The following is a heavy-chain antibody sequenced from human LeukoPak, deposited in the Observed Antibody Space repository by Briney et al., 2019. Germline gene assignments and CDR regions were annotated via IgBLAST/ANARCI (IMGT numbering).Heavy chain of an antibody. J-gene: IGHJ3*02. CDR1: GITFSRFS. CDR2: ISSSSSNI. CDR3: ARTDDVFDI. Sequence: PGGSLRLSCAASGITFSRFSMNWVRQAPGKGLKWVSSISSSSSNIDYADSVKGRFTISRDNAKNSLYLQMNSLRAEDTAVYYCARTDDVFDIWGQGTMVIVSS. V-gene: IGHV3-21*01.